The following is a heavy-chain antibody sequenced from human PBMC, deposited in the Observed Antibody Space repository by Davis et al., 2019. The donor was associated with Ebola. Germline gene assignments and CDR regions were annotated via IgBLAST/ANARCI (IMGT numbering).Heavy chain of an antibody. Sequence: GSLRLSCVTSGFTFTSYSFNWIRQTPGKGLEWIAHINTRGDARVYADSVRGRFTISRDDAANSLSLQMDSLKHEDTAVYYCVRDYLFAFDSWGQGTPVTVSS. CDR1: GFTFTSYS. CDR3: VRDYLFAFDS. D-gene: IGHD3-10*02. CDR2: INTRGDAR. J-gene: IGHJ4*02. V-gene: IGHV3-48*02.